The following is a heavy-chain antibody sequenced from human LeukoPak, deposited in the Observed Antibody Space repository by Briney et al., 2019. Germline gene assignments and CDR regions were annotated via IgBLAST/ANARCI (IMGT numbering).Heavy chain of an antibody. CDR3: ARDLFGRGSGSYYGY. V-gene: IGHV1-18*01. CDR1: GHTFTSYG. Sequence: ASVKVSCKASGHTFTSYGISWVRQATGQGLEWMGWISAYNGNTNYAQKLQGRVTMPTDTSTSTAYLELRRLRSDDTAVYYCARDLFGRGSGSYYGYWGQGTWSPPPQ. J-gene: IGHJ4*02. D-gene: IGHD3-10*01. CDR2: ISAYNGNT.